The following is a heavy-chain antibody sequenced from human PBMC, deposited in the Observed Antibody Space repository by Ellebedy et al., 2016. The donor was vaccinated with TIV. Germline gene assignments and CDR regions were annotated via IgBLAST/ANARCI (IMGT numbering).Heavy chain of an antibody. CDR2: ALYTGST. V-gene: IGHV4-59*11. D-gene: IGHD2-8*01. CDR1: GGYISDHY. Sequence: MPSETLSLTCTVSGGYISDHYWNWIRQSPGKGMEWIGYALYTGSTNYNPSLKSRVTIAVGTSKNQFSLKLTSVTAADTAVYYCARLMVSAPGATFDYWGQGTQVTVSS. CDR3: ARLMVSAPGATFDY. J-gene: IGHJ4*02.